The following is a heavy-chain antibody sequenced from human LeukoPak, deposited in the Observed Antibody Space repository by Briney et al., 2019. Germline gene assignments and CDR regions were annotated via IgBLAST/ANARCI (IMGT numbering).Heavy chain of an antibody. J-gene: IGHJ4*02. V-gene: IGHV1-24*01. Sequence: ASVKVSCKVSGHTFSELPMYWVRQAPGKGLEWMAGFDPENDERLYAHQFRGRLTMTEDSSTDTAYMELSGLRSEDTAVYYCATELTSIVPDYWGQGTLVTVSS. CDR1: GHTFSELP. D-gene: IGHD2-21*01. CDR2: FDPENDER. CDR3: ATELTSIVPDY.